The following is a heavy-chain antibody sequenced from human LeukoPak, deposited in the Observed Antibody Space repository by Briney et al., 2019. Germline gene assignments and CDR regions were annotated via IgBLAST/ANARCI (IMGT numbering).Heavy chain of an antibody. Sequence: GGSPRLSCAASGFTFSSYGMHWVRQAPGKGLEWVAVVWDDGSSQNYADSVKGRFTISRDNSKNLVFLQMNSLRAEDTAVYYCAKDQWNPDFWGQGTLVSVSS. CDR3: AKDQWNPDF. D-gene: IGHD6-19*01. CDR2: VWDDGSSQ. V-gene: IGHV3-33*06. J-gene: IGHJ4*02. CDR1: GFTFSSYG.